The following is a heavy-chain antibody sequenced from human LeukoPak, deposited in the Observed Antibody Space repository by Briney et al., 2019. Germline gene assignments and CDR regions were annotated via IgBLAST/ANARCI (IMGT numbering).Heavy chain of an antibody. CDR1: GGSISSDSYY. J-gene: IGHJ4*02. CDR2: IYYSGSS. CDR3: ARDIGGRFGAPDY. V-gene: IGHV4-61*01. D-gene: IGHD3-10*01. Sequence: PSETLSLTCTVSGGSISSDSYYWAWIRQPPGKGLEWIGYIYYSGSSNWNPSLKGRVTISVDTSKSQFSLRLSSVTAADTAVYYCARDIGGRFGAPDYWGQGTLVTVSS.